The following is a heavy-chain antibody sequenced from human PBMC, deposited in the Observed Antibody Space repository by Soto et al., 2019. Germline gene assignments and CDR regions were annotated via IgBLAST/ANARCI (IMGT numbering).Heavy chain of an antibody. CDR3: ARDYGSGSPNYYYYGMDF. CDR1: GGTFSSYA. J-gene: IGHJ6*02. Sequence: QVQLVQSGAEVKKPGSSVKVSCTASGGTFSSYAISWVRQAPGQGLEWMGGIIPIFGTANYAQQFQGRVTMTADESTSTAYMELRSMRSEDTAVYYCARDYGSGSPNYYYYGMDFWGQGTTVTVSS. V-gene: IGHV1-69*01. D-gene: IGHD3-10*01. CDR2: IIPIFGTA.